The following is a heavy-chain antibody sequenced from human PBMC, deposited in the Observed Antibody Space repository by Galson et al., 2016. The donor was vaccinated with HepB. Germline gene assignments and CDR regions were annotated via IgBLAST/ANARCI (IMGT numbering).Heavy chain of an antibody. CDR2: ISGSGNRT. V-gene: IGHV3-23*01. CDR1: GFTIISYV. D-gene: IGHD3-10*01. Sequence: SLRLSCAASGFTIISYVVSWVRQVPGKGLEWVSGISGSGNRTYYADSVKGRFTISRDNSKNTLFLQMNRLRAEDTAVYYCARGYYYGMDVWGQGTTVTVSS. J-gene: IGHJ6*02. CDR3: ARGYYYGMDV.